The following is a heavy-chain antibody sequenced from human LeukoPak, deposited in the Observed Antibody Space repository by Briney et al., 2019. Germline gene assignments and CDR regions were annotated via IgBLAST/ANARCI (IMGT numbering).Heavy chain of an antibody. J-gene: IGHJ5*02. D-gene: IGHD4-17*01. CDR2: MNSNSGGT. Sequence: EASVKVSCKASGYTFAGYYIHWVRQAPGQGLEWMAWMNSNSGGTRSTQKFQGRVIMTRDSSISTAYLELNRLTSDDTAIYYCARLKGDYRRFDTWGQGTLVTVSS. CDR3: ARLKGDYRRFDT. CDR1: GYTFAGYY. V-gene: IGHV1-2*02.